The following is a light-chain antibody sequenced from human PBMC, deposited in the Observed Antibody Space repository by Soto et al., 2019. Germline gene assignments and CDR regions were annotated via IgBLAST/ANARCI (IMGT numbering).Light chain of an antibody. CDR2: DAS. CDR1: QSLNNY. Sequence: DIQMNQSPSPLSASVGDRVTITCRASQSLNNYLAWYQQKPGKAPKLLIYDASTLERGVPSRFSGTGSGTEFTLTISSLQPDDFATYYCQQDYRSSITFGQGTRLEIK. V-gene: IGKV1-5*01. CDR3: QQDYRSSIT. J-gene: IGKJ5*01.